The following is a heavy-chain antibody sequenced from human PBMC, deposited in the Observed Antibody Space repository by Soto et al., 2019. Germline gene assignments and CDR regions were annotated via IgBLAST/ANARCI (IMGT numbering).Heavy chain of an antibody. Sequence: QVQLVESGGGVVQPGRSLRLSCAASGFTFSSDGMHWVRQAPGKGLEWVAVISYDRSNKYYADSVKGRFTISRDNSKNTLYLQMNSLRAEDTAVYYCAKDSHRAVAGSGGWFDPWGQGTLVTVSS. CDR1: GFTFSSDG. V-gene: IGHV3-30*18. J-gene: IGHJ5*02. CDR2: ISYDRSNK. CDR3: AKDSHRAVAGSGGWFDP. D-gene: IGHD6-19*01.